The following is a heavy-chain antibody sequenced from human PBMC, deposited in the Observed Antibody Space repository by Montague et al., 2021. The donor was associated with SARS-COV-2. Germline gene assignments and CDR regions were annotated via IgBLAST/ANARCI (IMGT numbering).Heavy chain of an antibody. Sequence: SLRLSCAASGFTFSYFEMNWVRQAPGKGLEWISYISGAGTTIYYADSVKGRFTISRDNAKNSLYLQMNSLRAEDTAVYYCARDLVVTDGISDYWGLGTLVTVSS. J-gene: IGHJ4*02. CDR2: ISGAGTTI. CDR1: GFTFSYFE. CDR3: ARDLVVTDGISDY. V-gene: IGHV3-48*03. D-gene: IGHD2-8*02.